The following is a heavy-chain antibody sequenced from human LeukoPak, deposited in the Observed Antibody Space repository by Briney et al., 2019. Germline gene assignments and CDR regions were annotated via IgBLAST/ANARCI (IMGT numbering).Heavy chain of an antibody. J-gene: IGHJ4*02. Sequence: PGGSLRLSCAASGFTFSSYSMNWVRQAPGKGLEWVSCISSSSSTIYYADSVKGRFTISRDNSKNTLFLQMNSLRAEDTAVYYCARDPGGSGSYSYFDYWGQGTPVTVSS. CDR1: GFTFSSYS. CDR2: ISSSSSTI. D-gene: IGHD3-10*01. CDR3: ARDPGGSGSYSYFDY. V-gene: IGHV3-48*01.